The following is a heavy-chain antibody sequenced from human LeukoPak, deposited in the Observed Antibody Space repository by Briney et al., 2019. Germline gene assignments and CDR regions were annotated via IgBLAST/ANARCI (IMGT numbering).Heavy chain of an antibody. V-gene: IGHV3-9*01. CDR2: ISWNSGSI. CDR3: AKDFSWGRAGSDPYYFDY. Sequence: PGGSLRLSCAASGFTFDNYAMHWVRQAPGKGLEWVSRISWNSGSIGYADSVKGRFTISRDNAKNSLYLQMNSLRAEDTAFYYCAKDFSWGRAGSDPYYFDYWGQGTLVTVSS. CDR1: GFTFDNYA. J-gene: IGHJ4*02. D-gene: IGHD6-19*01.